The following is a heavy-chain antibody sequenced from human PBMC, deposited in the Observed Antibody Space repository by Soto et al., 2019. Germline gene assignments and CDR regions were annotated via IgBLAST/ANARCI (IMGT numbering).Heavy chain of an antibody. D-gene: IGHD6-13*01. J-gene: IGHJ5*02. Sequence: QVQLVQSGADVKKPGASVKVSCKTSGYTFTSYAISWVRQAPGQGLEWMGGIIPIFGTANYAQKFQGRVTITADESTSTAYMELSSLRSEDTAVYYCASRIAAAGTNWFDPWGQGTLVTVSS. CDR2: IIPIFGTA. CDR1: GYTFTSYA. V-gene: IGHV1-69*13. CDR3: ASRIAAAGTNWFDP.